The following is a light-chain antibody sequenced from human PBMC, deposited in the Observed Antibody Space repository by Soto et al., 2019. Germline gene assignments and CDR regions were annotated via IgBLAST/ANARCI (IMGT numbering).Light chain of an antibody. Sequence: DIQFIQSPSTLSASVGGTVTLTCRASQSISSWLAWYQQKPGKAPKLLIYKASSLESGVPSRFSGSGSGTEFTLTISSLKNDDFATYYCQQYNSYSRTFGQGTKVDI. V-gene: IGKV1-5*03. CDR1: QSISSW. J-gene: IGKJ1*01. CDR2: KAS. CDR3: QQYNSYSRT.